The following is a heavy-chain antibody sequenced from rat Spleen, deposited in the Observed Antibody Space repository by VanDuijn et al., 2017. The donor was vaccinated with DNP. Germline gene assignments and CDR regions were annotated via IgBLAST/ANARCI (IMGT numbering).Heavy chain of an antibody. Sequence: EVQLVESGGGLVQPGRFMKLSCAASGFAFSNSDMAWVRQAPTKGLEWVASISRSGDTIYYRDSVKGRFTISRDNAKSTLYLQMDSLRSEDTATYYCTTGGNNPFPYWGQGTLVTVSS. CDR2: ISRSGDTI. J-gene: IGHJ3*01. CDR1: GFAFSNSD. V-gene: IGHV5-25*01. D-gene: IGHD1-10*01. CDR3: TTGGNNPFPY.